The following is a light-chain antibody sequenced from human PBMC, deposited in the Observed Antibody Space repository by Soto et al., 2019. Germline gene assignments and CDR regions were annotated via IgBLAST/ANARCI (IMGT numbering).Light chain of an antibody. J-gene: IGKJ1*01. V-gene: IGKV1-39*01. Sequence: DIQMTQSPSSLSASVGDRVTITCRASQGISTYLNWYQQKPGKDPKLLIYAASSLQSGVPSRFSGSESETDFNLTISSLQPEDFANYSCQQSYSTTWTVGQGTNLDIK. CDR3: QQSYSTTWT. CDR1: QGISTY. CDR2: AAS.